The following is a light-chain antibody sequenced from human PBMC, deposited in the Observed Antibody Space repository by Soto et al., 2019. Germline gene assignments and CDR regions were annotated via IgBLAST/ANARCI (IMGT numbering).Light chain of an antibody. Sequence: QSVLTQPPSASGTPGQRVTISCSASSSNIGSHTVNWYQQVPETAPKLLIYSNNQRPSGVPDRFSGSKSGTSASLAISGLQSEDEADYYCAAWDDSLNGHVVFGGGTKLTVL. CDR2: SNN. V-gene: IGLV1-44*01. J-gene: IGLJ2*01. CDR3: AAWDDSLNGHVV. CDR1: SSNIGSHT.